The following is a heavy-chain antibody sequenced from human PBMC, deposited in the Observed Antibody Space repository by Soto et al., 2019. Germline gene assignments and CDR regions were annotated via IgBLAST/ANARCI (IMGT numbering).Heavy chain of an antibody. V-gene: IGHV1-8*01. CDR1: GYTFTSYE. J-gene: IGHJ6*02. Sequence: ASVKVSCKASGYTFTSYEINWVRQATGQGFEYLGWMNPNSGNTGYVKKFQGRVTMTRDTSMSTAYMELSSLQSEDTAVYYCARTYYDFWSGYLNPYYYYGMDVWGQGTTVTVSS. D-gene: IGHD3-3*01. CDR2: MNPNSGNT. CDR3: ARTYYDFWSGYLNPYYYYGMDV.